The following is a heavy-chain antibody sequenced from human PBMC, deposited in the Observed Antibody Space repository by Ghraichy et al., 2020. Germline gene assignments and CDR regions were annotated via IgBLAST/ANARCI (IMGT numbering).Heavy chain of an antibody. Sequence: GGSLRLSCAASGFTFSSYWMHWVRQAPGKGLVWVSRINSDGSSTSYADSVKGRFTISRDNAKNTLYLQMNSLRAEDTAVYYCASAVGWSDAFDIWGQGTIVTVSS. V-gene: IGHV3-74*01. D-gene: IGHD3-3*01. CDR3: ASAVGWSDAFDI. CDR2: INSDGSST. CDR1: GFTFSSYW. J-gene: IGHJ3*02.